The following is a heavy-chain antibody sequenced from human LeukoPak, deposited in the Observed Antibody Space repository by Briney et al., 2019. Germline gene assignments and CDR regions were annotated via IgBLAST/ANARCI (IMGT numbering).Heavy chain of an antibody. Sequence: GASVKVSCKASGYTFTSYGISWVRQAPGQGLEWMGWIGAYNGNTNYAQKLQGRVTMTTDTSTSTAYMELRSLRSDDTAVYYCARDAYYDSWSGYYHNWFDPWGQGTLVTVSS. CDR2: IGAYNGNT. V-gene: IGHV1-18*01. D-gene: IGHD3-3*01. J-gene: IGHJ5*02. CDR1: GYTFTSYG. CDR3: ARDAYYDSWSGYYHNWFDP.